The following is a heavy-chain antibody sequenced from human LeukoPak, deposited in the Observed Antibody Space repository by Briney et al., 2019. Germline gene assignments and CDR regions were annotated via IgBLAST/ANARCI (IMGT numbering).Heavy chain of an antibody. Sequence: PGGSLRLSCAASGFSFSNYWMSWVRQAPGKGLEWVANIKQDGSEKYYVDSVKGRFAISRDNAKNSLYLQMNSLRAEDTAVYYCAKEEDIVVVPAALIDYWGQGTLVTVSS. V-gene: IGHV3-7*01. CDR3: AKEEDIVVVPAALIDY. J-gene: IGHJ4*02. CDR1: GFSFSNYW. D-gene: IGHD2-2*01. CDR2: IKQDGSEK.